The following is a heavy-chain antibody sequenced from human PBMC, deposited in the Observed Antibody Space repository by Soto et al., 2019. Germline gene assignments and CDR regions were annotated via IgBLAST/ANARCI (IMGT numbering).Heavy chain of an antibody. CDR2: INAGNGNT. V-gene: IGHV1-3*01. J-gene: IGHJ4*02. CDR3: ARALYGDSSFDY. Sequence: ASVKVSCKASGYTFTSYAMHWVRQAPGQRLEWMGWINAGNGNTKYSQKFQGRVTITRDTSASTAYVELSSLRSEDTAVYYCARALYGDSSFDYWGQGTLVTVSS. CDR1: GYTFTSYA. D-gene: IGHD4-17*01.